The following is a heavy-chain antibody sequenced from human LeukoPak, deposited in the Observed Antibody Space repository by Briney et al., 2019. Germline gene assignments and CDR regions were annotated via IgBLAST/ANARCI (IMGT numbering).Heavy chain of an antibody. V-gene: IGHV3-66*04. D-gene: IGHD3-9*01. Sequence: GGSLRLSCAASGFTVSSNYMSWVRQAPGKGLEWVSVIYSGGSTYYADSVKGRFTISRDNSKNTLYLQMNSLRAEDTAVYYCAKQAELRYFDWLLTPSPPDAFDIWGQGTMVTVSS. CDR2: IYSGGST. J-gene: IGHJ3*02. CDR1: GFTVSSNY. CDR3: AKQAELRYFDWLLTPSPPDAFDI.